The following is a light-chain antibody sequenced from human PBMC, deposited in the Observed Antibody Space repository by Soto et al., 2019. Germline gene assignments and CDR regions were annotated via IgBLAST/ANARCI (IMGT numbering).Light chain of an antibody. CDR3: NQTSTSLEIT. J-gene: IGKJ5*01. CDR2: GAS. CDR1: QSISIY. Sequence: DIQVTQTTSSLSASVGDMVAIACVESQSISIYLNWYQLKPGKAPNLLMYGASYLKSGVPTRFSGSGSGTDFTLTISSLQPEDFAICYCNQTSTSLEITFAQGSRLE. V-gene: IGKV1-39*01.